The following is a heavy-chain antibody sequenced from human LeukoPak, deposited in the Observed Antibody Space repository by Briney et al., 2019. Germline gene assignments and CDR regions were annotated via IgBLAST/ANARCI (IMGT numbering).Heavy chain of an antibody. V-gene: IGHV1-2*02. J-gene: IGHJ4*02. CDR2: INPNSGGT. CDR3: ARDSRYDSSPDY. Sequence: ASVKVSCKASGYTFTSYGISWVRQAPGQGLEWMGWINPNSGGTNYAQKFQGRVTMTRDTSISTAYMELSRLRSDDTAVYYCARDSRYDSSPDYWGQGTLVTVSS. CDR1: GYTFTSYG. D-gene: IGHD3-22*01.